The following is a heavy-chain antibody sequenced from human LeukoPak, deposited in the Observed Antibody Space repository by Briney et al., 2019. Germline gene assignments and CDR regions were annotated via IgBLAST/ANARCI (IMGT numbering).Heavy chain of an antibody. CDR1: GGSISSSSYS. V-gene: IGHV4-39*07. CDR3: ARGNDYYFDY. CDR2: IYSSGTT. D-gene: IGHD1-1*01. J-gene: IGHJ4*02. Sequence: SETLSLTCTVSGGSISSSSYSWGWIRQSPGKGLEWIGSIYSSGTTYYNPSLKSRVTISVDTSKNQFSLRLSSVTAADTAVYYCARGNDYYFDYWGQGTLVTVSS.